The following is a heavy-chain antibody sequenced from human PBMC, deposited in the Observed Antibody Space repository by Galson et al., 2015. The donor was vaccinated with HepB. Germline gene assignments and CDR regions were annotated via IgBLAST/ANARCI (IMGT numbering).Heavy chain of an antibody. J-gene: IGHJ3*02. CDR3: AREGGFYDSSGYYDDAFDI. D-gene: IGHD3-22*01. CDR1: GFTFSSYS. CDR2: ISSSSSYI. V-gene: IGHV3-21*01. Sequence: SLRLSCAASGFTFSSYSMNWVRQAPGKGLEWVSSISSSSSYIYYADSVKGRFTISRDNAKNSLYLQMNSLRAEDTAVYYCAREGGFYDSSGYYDDAFDIWGQGTMVTVSS.